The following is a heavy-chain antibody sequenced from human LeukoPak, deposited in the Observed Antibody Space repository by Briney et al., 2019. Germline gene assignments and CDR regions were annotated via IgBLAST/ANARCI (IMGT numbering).Heavy chain of an antibody. D-gene: IGHD3-22*01. CDR3: ARLCYYDSSGYHHYYYYMDV. CDR1: GYTFTGYY. J-gene: IGHJ6*03. Sequence: GASVKVSCKASGYTFTGYYMHWVRQAPGQGLEWMGWINPNSGGTNYAQKLQGRVTMTTDTSTSTAYMELRSLRSDDTAVYYCARLCYYDSSGYHHYYYYMDVWGKGTTVTISS. CDR2: INPNSGGT. V-gene: IGHV1-2*02.